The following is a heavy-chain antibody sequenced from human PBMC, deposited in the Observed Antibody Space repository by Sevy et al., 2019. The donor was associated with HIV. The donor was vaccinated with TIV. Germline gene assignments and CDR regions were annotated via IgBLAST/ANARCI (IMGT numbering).Heavy chain of an antibody. CDR3: ARDKPQGVVIIPGSMWGGVDY. V-gene: IGHV1-18*01. J-gene: IGHJ4*02. CDR1: GYTFKTYG. Sequence: ASVKVSCKTFGYTFKTYGISWVRQAPGQGLEWMGWISAYRGDTNFAQKFQGRVTMTTDTSTSTAYMELSRRRSDDTTVYFCARDKPQGVVIIPGSMWGGVDYWGQGTVVTVTS. CDR2: ISAYRGDT. D-gene: IGHD2-2*01.